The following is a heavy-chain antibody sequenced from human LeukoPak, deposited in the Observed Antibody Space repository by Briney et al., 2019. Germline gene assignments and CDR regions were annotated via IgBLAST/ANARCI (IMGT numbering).Heavy chain of an antibody. Sequence: ASVKVSCKASGYTFTGCYMHWVRQAPGQGLEWMGWISAYNGNTNYAQKLQGRVTMTTDTSTSTAYMELRSLRSDDTAVYYCAREGGVFGSGYYEVRDAFDIWGQGTMVTVSS. J-gene: IGHJ3*02. D-gene: IGHD3-3*01. CDR3: AREGGVFGSGYYEVRDAFDI. V-gene: IGHV1-18*04. CDR1: GYTFTGCY. CDR2: ISAYNGNT.